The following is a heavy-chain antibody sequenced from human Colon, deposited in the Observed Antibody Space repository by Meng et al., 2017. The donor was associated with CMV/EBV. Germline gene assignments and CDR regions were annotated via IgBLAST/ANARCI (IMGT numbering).Heavy chain of an antibody. D-gene: IGHD3-16*01. CDR2: ISYSGST. CDR1: RGSISSGDYY. V-gene: IGHV4-30-4*08. Sequence: LRLSCTVSRGSISSGDYYWNWILQPPGKGLEWIGYISYSGSTYYNPSLKSRVTISVDTSKNQLSLKLSSVTAADTAVYYCARVQRPSDFVWGNYRAAFDYWGQGTLVTVSS. CDR3: ARVQRPSDFVWGNYRAAFDY. J-gene: IGHJ4*02.